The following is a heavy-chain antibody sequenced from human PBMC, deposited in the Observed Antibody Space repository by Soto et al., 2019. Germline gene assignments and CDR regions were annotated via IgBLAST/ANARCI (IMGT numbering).Heavy chain of an antibody. V-gene: IGHV3-21*01. CDR1: GFTFSSYS. D-gene: IGHD6-6*01. CDR3: ARNESSNIYGMDV. Sequence: EVQLVESGGGMVQPGGSLRLSCAASGFTFSSYSMNWVRQAPGKGLEWVSSINSGSFSINYADSVKGRFSISRDNAQNSLHLQMNNLRAENTALYYCARNESSNIYGMDVWGQGTTVTVSS. CDR2: INSGSFSI. J-gene: IGHJ6*02.